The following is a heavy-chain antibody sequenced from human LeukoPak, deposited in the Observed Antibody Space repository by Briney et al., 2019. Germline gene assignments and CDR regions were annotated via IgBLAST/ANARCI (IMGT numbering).Heavy chain of an antibody. CDR1: GFTFSSYA. J-gene: IGHJ4*02. Sequence: GGSLRLSCSASGFTFSSYAMHWVRQAPGKGLEYVSAISSNGSSTYYADSVKGRFTISRDNSKNTVYLQLSRLRAEDTAVYYCVKGRITMVRGVFDYWGQGTLVTVSS. V-gene: IGHV3-64D*09. CDR2: ISSNGSST. CDR3: VKGRITMVRGVFDY. D-gene: IGHD3-10*01.